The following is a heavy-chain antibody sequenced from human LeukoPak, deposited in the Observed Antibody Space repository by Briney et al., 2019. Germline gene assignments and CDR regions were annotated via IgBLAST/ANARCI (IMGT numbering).Heavy chain of an antibody. J-gene: IGHJ5*01. D-gene: IGHD5-24*01. CDR3: ERYGDGYRYDS. V-gene: IGHV4-59*01. CDR2: IHSSGSS. CDR1: GGSISFYY. Sequence: KTSETLSLTCTVSGGSISFYYWSWIRQPPGKGLEWIGYIHSSGSSNYNPSLKSRVTISVDTSKNQFSLKVYSVTAADTAVYYCERYGDGYRYDSWGQGILVTVSS.